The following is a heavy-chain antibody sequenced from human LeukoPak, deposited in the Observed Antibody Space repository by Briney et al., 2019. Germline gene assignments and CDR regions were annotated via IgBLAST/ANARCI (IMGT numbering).Heavy chain of an antibody. J-gene: IGHJ4*02. CDR3: ARGDEARGYGDWRFDY. CDR2: VSGSGDNT. CDR1: GFTFSSYA. Sequence: GGSLRLSCAASGFTFSSYAMSWVRQAPGKGLEWVSAVSGSGDNTYYADSVKGRFTISRDNSKNTLYLQMNSLRAEDTAVYYCARGDEARGYGDWRFDYWGQGTLVTVSS. D-gene: IGHD4-17*01. V-gene: IGHV3-23*01.